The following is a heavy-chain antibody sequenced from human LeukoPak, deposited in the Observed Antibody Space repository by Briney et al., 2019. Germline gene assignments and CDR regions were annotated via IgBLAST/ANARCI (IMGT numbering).Heavy chain of an antibody. D-gene: IGHD3-16*02. Sequence: PSETLSLTCTVSGGSISSSSYYWGWIRQPPGKGLEWIGSIYYSGSTYYNPSLKSRVTISVDTSKNQFSLKLSSVTAADTAVYYCASSPLPRKIMITFGGVIDLDAFDIWGQGTMVTVSS. CDR3: ASSPLPRKIMITFGGVIDLDAFDI. V-gene: IGHV4-39*01. CDR1: GGSISSSSYY. J-gene: IGHJ3*02. CDR2: IYYSGST.